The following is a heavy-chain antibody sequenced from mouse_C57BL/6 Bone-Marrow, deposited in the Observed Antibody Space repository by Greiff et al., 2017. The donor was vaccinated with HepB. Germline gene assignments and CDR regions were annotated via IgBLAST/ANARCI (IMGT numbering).Heavy chain of an antibody. CDR3: ARHRNDYDWFAY. CDR2: ISSGGSYT. V-gene: IGHV5-6*01. J-gene: IGHJ3*01. D-gene: IGHD2-4*01. CDR1: GFTFSSYG. Sequence: EVQLVESGGDLVKPGGSLKLSCAASGFTFSSYGMSWVRQTPDKRLEWVATISSGGSYTYYPDSVKGRFTISRDNAKNTLYLQMSSLKSEDTAMYYCARHRNDYDWFAYWGQGTLVTVSA.